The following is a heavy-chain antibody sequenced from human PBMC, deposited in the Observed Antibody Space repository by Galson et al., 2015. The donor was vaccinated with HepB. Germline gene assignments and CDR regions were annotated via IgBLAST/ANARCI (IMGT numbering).Heavy chain of an antibody. CDR1: GYTFTSYG. J-gene: IGHJ6*03. CDR2: ISAYNGNT. D-gene: IGHD5-18*01. V-gene: IGHV1-18*01. Sequence: SVKVSCKASGYTFTSYGISWVRQAPGQGLEWMGWISAYNGNTNYAQKLQGKVTMTTDTSTSTAYMELRSLRSDDTAVYYCARTEGGYSYGYDYYYYMDVWGKGTTVIVSS. CDR3: ARTEGGYSYGYDYYYYMDV.